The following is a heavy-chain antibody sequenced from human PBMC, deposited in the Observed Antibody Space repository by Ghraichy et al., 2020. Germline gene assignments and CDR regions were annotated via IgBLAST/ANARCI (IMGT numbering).Heavy chain of an antibody. V-gene: IGHV4-4*02. CDR1: GDSIISNNW. D-gene: IGHD5-18*01. Sequence: ESLNISCAVSGDSIISNNWWCWVRQPPEKGLEWIGEISHSGSTNYNPSLKSRITISLDKSKNQFYLKMTPVTAADTAVYYCAREIGQLWYFDYWGQGTLVTVSP. CDR2: ISHSGST. CDR3: AREIGQLWYFDY. J-gene: IGHJ4*02.